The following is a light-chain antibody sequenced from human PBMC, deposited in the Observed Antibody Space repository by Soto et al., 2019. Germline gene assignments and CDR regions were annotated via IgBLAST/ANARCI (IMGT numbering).Light chain of an antibody. CDR3: SSYTTSSTVV. V-gene: IGLV2-14*01. J-gene: IGLJ3*02. CDR2: EVS. Sequence: QSALTQSASVSGSPGQSITISCIGTRSDIGTYNYVSWYQQHPGKAPKLMISEVSNRPSGVSNRFSGSKSGNTASLTISGLQAEDEADYYCSSYTTSSTVVFGGGTKVTVL. CDR1: RSDIGTYNY.